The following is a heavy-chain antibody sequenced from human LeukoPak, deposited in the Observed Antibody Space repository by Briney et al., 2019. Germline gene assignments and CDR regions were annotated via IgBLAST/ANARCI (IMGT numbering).Heavy chain of an antibody. D-gene: IGHD2-15*01. CDR1: GFTFSSYG. CDR3: ARVIGDIVVVVAALDY. J-gene: IGHJ4*02. CDR2: IWYDGSNK. V-gene: IGHV3-33*01. Sequence: PGRSLRLSCAASGFTFSSYGMHWVRQAPGKGLEWVAVIWYDGSNKYYADSVKGRFTISRDNSKNTLYLQMDSLRAEDTAVYYCARVIGDIVVVVAALDYWGQGTLVTVSS.